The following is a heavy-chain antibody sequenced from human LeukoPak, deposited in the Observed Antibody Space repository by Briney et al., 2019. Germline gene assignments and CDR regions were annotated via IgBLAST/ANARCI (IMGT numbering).Heavy chain of an antibody. J-gene: IGHJ1*01. D-gene: IGHD6-13*01. Sequence: PSETLSLTCAVYGGSFSGYYWSWIRQPPGKGLEWIGEINHSGSTNYNPSLKSRVTISVDTSKNQFSLKLSSVTAADTAVYYCARGLHSSSWSHKYFQHWGQGTLVTVSS. CDR3: ARGLHSSSWSHKYFQH. CDR2: INHSGST. V-gene: IGHV4-34*01. CDR1: GGSFSGYY.